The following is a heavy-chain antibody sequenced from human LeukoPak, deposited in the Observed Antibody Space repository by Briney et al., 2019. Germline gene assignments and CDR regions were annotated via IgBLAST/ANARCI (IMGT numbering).Heavy chain of an antibody. Sequence: ASVKVSCKASGYTFTGYYMHWVRHAPGQGLEWMGWINPNSGGTNYAQKFQGRVTMTRDTSISTAYMELSRLRSDDTAVYYCARGGLQMATQPSAFDIWGQGTMVTVSS. V-gene: IGHV1-2*02. D-gene: IGHD5-24*01. CDR2: INPNSGGT. CDR3: ARGGLQMATQPSAFDI. CDR1: GYTFTGYY. J-gene: IGHJ3*02.